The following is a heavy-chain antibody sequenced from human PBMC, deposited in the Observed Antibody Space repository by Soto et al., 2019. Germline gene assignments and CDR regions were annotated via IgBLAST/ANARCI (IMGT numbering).Heavy chain of an antibody. CDR3: ARSAVGWLRFVYGDYDYYYMDV. CDR1: GGTFSSYT. Sequence: GASVKVSWKASGGTFSSYTISWVRQAPGQGLEWMGRIIPILGIANYAQKFQGRVTITADKSTSTAYMELSSLRSEDTAVYYCARSAVGWLRFVYGDYDYYYMDVWGKGTTVTVSS. D-gene: IGHD5-12*01. CDR2: IIPILGIA. V-gene: IGHV1-69*02. J-gene: IGHJ6*03.